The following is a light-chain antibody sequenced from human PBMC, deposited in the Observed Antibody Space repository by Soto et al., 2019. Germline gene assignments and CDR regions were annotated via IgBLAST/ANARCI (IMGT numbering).Light chain of an antibody. V-gene: IGLV2-14*03. Sequence: QSALTQPASVSGSPGQSITISCTGTTSDYVSWYQQHPGKAPKLMIYDVSSRPSGVSNRFSGSKSGNTASLTISGLQAEDEAHYYCSSYTTSSTLNVVFGGGTQLTVL. CDR2: DVS. CDR1: TSDY. CDR3: SSYTTSSTLNVV. J-gene: IGLJ2*01.